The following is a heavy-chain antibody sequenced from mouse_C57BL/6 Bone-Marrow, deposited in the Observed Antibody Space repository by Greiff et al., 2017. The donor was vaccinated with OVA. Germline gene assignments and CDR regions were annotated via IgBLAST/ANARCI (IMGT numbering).Heavy chain of an antibody. Sequence: VQLQQSGAELMKPGASVKLSCKATGYTFTGYWIEWVKQRPGHGLEWIGEILPGSGSTNYNEKFKGKATFTADTSSNTAYMQLSSLTTEDTAISYGARASDYYGSSYMYFDVWGTGTTVTVSS. CDR3: ARASDYYGSSYMYFDV. CDR2: ILPGSGST. D-gene: IGHD1-1*01. J-gene: IGHJ1*03. CDR1: GYTFTGYW. V-gene: IGHV1-9*01.